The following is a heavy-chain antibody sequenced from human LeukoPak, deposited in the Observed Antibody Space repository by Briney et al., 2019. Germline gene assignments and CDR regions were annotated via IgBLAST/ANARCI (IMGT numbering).Heavy chain of an antibody. D-gene: IGHD6-13*01. Sequence: PGGSLSLSCAASGFXFSSYAMSWVRQAPGKGLEWVSGISGSGGGTYYADSVKGRFTISRDNSKNTLYLQMNSLRVEDRAVYYCAKDRYSSSWYWDYWGQGTLVTLSS. CDR2: ISGSGGGT. J-gene: IGHJ4*02. V-gene: IGHV3-23*01. CDR3: AKDRYSSSWYWDY. CDR1: GFXFSSYA.